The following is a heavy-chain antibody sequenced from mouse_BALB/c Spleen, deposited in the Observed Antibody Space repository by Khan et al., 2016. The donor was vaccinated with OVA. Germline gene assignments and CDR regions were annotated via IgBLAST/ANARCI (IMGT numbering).Heavy chain of an antibody. CDR2: MIYSGYT. V-gene: IGHV3-8*02. D-gene: IGHD2-14*01. J-gene: IGHJ3*01. CDR3: ARSTYRYAFVY. CDR1: GDSITSGY. Sequence: EVQLQESGPSLVQPSQTLSLTCSVTGDSITSGYWSWIRKFPGNKLEYMGYMIYSGYTYYNPSLKRRFSITRHTSKNQYYLQLNSVTTEDTATYYCARSTYRYAFVYWGQGTLVTVSA.